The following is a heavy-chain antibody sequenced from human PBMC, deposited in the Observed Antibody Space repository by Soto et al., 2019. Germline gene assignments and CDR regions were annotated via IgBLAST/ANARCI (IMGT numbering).Heavy chain of an antibody. Sequence: LLLQSGAEVKKPGSSVKVSCKASGGTFSSYAISWVRQAPGQGLEWMGRIIPMFGTANYAQKFQGRVTITADESTSTAYMELSSLRSEDTAVYYCARGSVVAVAGTPPNNYYYYAMDVWGQGTTVTVSS. CDR2: IIPMFGTA. CDR1: GGTFSSYA. J-gene: IGHJ6*02. D-gene: IGHD6-19*01. V-gene: IGHV1-69*18. CDR3: ARGSVVAVAGTPPNNYYYYAMDV.